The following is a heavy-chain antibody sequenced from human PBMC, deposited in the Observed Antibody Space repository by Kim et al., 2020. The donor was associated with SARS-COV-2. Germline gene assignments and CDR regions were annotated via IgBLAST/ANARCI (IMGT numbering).Heavy chain of an antibody. V-gene: IGHV3-30*02. D-gene: IGHD1-1*01. Sequence: SVKGRFTISRDNSKNTLYLQMNSLRAEDTAVYYCAKDQLELTAYYYGMDVWGQGTTVTVSS. CDR3: AKDQLELTAYYYGMDV. J-gene: IGHJ6*02.